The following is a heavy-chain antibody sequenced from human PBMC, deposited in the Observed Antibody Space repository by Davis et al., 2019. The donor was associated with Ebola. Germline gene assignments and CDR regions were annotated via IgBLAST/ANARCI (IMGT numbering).Heavy chain of an antibody. D-gene: IGHD1-26*01. CDR2: ISVYSGNT. V-gene: IGHV1-18*04. Sequence: ASVKVSCKASGYTFTSYYMHWVRQAPGQGLEWMGWISVYSGNTNYAQRFRGRVTMTTDTSTGTAYMELRSLRSDDTAVYFCARTSIVGPSTTASDIWGQGTMVTVSS. CDR3: ARTSIVGPSTTASDI. J-gene: IGHJ3*02. CDR1: GYTFTSYY.